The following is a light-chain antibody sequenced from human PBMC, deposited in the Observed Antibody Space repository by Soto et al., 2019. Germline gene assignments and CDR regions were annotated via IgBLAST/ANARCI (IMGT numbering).Light chain of an antibody. Sequence: QSVLTQPPSVSGAPGQRVTISCTGSTSNIGAGYDVHWYQHLPGTAPKLLIYLNNNRPSGVPDRFSGSKSGTSASLAITGLQADDEADYYCQSYDISVSAWVFGGGTKLTVL. CDR1: TSNIGAGYD. V-gene: IGLV1-40*01. CDR3: QSYDISVSAWV. J-gene: IGLJ3*02. CDR2: LNN.